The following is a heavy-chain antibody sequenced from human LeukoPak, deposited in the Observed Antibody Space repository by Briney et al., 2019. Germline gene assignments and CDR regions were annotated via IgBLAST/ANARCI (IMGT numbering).Heavy chain of an antibody. CDR2: LSGSGNAT. D-gene: IGHD5-24*01. Sequence: SCKASGYTFTSYAMNWVRQAPGQGLEWVSALSGSGNATYYADFVRGRFTISRDNSKNILYLQMNSLLAEDTAVYFCASQMAATSHWGQGILVTVSS. CDR3: ASQMAATSH. CDR1: GYTFTSYA. V-gene: IGHV3-23*01. J-gene: IGHJ4*02.